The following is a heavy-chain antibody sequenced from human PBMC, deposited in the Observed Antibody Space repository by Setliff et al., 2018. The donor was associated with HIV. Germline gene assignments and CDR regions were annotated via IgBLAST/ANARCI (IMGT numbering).Heavy chain of an antibody. J-gene: IGHJ3*02. V-gene: IGHV4-4*08. Sequence: PSETLSLTCTVSGGSISGFHWSWIRQSPGKGLEWIGYIYTGESTNYNPYLRSRITISVDTSKSPFSLKLNSVTAADTAEYYGARELGASPDDVFDIWGQGTMVTVSS. CDR2: IYTGEST. D-gene: IGHD3-16*01. CDR1: GGSISGFH. CDR3: ARELGASPDDVFDI.